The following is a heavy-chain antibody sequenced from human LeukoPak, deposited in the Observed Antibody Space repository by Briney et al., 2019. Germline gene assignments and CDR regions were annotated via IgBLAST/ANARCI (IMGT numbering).Heavy chain of an antibody. J-gene: IGHJ1*01. V-gene: IGHV3-23*01. CDR2: ISGSGGST. D-gene: IGHD4-23*01. Sequence: PGGSLRLSCAASGFTFSSYWMTLVRQAPGKGLERVSAISGSGGSTYYADSVKGRFTISRDNFKNTLYLQMNSLRAEDTAVYYCAKPGTGVTTVVTWGYFQHWGQGTLVTVSS. CDR1: GFTFSSYW. CDR3: AKPGTGVTTVVTWGYFQH.